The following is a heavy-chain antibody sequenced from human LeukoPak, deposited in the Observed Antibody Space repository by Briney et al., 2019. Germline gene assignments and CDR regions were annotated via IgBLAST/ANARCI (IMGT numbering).Heavy chain of an antibody. CDR2: IYYSGNT. CDR1: GVSVSNYY. D-gene: IGHD5-12*01. J-gene: IGHJ4*02. V-gene: IGHV4-59*02. Sequence: PSETLSLACTVSGVSVSNYYWSRIRQPPGKGLEWIGYIYYSGNTNYNPSLKSRVAISIDTSKNQFSLKLSSVTAADTAVYYCARSEYSAYDSHFDYWGQGTLVTVCS. CDR3: ARSEYSAYDSHFDY.